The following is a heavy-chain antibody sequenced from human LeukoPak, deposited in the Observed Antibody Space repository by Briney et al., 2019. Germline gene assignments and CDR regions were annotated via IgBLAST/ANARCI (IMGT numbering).Heavy chain of an antibody. V-gene: IGHV3-7*01. CDR1: GFTFSSYW. CDR3: ARRQQLTIYYYYGMDV. CDR2: IRQDGSEI. Sequence: HPGGSLRLSCAASGFTFSSYWMNWVRKAPGKGLEWVANIRQDGSEIYYVDSVKGRFTISRDNAKNSLYLQMNSLRVEDTAVYYCARRQQLTIYYYYGMDVWGQGTTVTVSS. D-gene: IGHD6-13*01. J-gene: IGHJ6*02.